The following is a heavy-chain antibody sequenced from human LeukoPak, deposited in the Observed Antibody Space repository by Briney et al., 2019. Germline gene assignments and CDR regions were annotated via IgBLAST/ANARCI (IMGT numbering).Heavy chain of an antibody. D-gene: IGHD1-26*01. CDR3: AKDLVSGSSSDY. CDR2: ISGSGGST. V-gene: IGHV3-23*01. CDR1: GFTFSSYA. J-gene: IGHJ4*02. Sequence: GGSLRLSCAASGFTFSSYAMSWVRQAPGKGLEWVSAISGSGGSTYCADSVKGRFTISRDNSKNTLYLQMNSLRAEDTAVYYCAKDLVSGSSSDYWGQGTLVTVSS.